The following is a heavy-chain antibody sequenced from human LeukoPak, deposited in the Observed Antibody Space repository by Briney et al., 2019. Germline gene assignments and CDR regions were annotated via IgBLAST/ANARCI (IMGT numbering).Heavy chain of an antibody. Sequence: PGGSLRLSCAASGFTFSSYAMSWVRQAPGKGLEWVAVISYDGSNKYYADSVKGRFTISRDNSENTLYLQMNSLRAEDTAVYYCAKVGGYSYGSLYYYYYGMDVWGQGTTVTVSS. J-gene: IGHJ6*02. V-gene: IGHV3-30*18. CDR2: ISYDGSNK. D-gene: IGHD5-18*01. CDR1: GFTFSSYA. CDR3: AKVGGYSYGSLYYYYYGMDV.